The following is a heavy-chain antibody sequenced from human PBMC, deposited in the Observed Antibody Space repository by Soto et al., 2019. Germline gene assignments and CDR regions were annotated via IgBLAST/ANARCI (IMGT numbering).Heavy chain of an antibody. J-gene: IGHJ4*02. CDR3: ARVSATGRPFDY. CDR2: ISPYNGNT. D-gene: IGHD6-13*01. V-gene: IGHV1-18*04. Sequence: QVQLVQSGAEVKIPGASVKVSCKASGYTFTTYGISWVRQAPGQGLEWMGWISPYNGNTIYAQRFQGRVSMTTDTSTTTAHMELRSLRVDDTAMYYCARVSATGRPFDYWGQGTLVTVSS. CDR1: GYTFTTYG.